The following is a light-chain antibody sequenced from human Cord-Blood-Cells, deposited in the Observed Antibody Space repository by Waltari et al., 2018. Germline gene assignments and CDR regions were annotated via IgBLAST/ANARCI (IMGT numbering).Light chain of an antibody. CDR3: CSYAGSRVV. V-gene: IGLV2-23*01. Sequence: QSALTQPASVSGSPGQSITISCTGTTSDVGSYNLVSWYQQHPVKAPKLMIYEGSKRPSGVSNRFSGSKSGNTASRRISGLQAEDEADYYGCSYAGSRVVFGGGTKLTVL. CDR2: EGS. CDR1: TSDVGSYNL. J-gene: IGLJ2*01.